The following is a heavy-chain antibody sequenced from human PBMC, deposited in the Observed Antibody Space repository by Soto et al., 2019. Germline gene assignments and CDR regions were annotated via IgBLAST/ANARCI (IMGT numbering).Heavy chain of an antibody. V-gene: IGHV4-30-4*01. Sequence: PSETLSLTCTVSGDSISSNNNYWSWIRQPPGEGLEWIGFISYSGTTSYSPSLKSRVAISLDTSKNQFSLSLSSVTAEDTAVYYCARDDPQVRFLFRDWGQGTLVTVSS. CDR3: ARDDPQVRFLFRD. CDR1: GDSISSNNNY. D-gene: IGHD3-3*01. CDR2: ISYSGTT. J-gene: IGHJ4*02.